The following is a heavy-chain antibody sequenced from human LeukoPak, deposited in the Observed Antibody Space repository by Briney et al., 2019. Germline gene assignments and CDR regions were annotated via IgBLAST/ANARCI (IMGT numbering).Heavy chain of an antibody. J-gene: IGHJ4*02. D-gene: IGHD5-12*01. CDR2: INPSGGST. CDR1: GYTFTSYY. CDR3: ARYSGYDWVYARY. Sequence: ASVKVSCKASGYTFTSYYMHWVRQAPGQGLEWMGIINPSGGSTSYAQKFQGRVTMTRDMSTSTVYMELSRLRSDDTAVYYCARYSGYDWVYARYWGQGTLVTVSS. V-gene: IGHV1-46*01.